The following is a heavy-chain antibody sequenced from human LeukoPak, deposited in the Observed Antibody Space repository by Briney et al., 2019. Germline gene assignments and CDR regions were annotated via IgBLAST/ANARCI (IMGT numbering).Heavy chain of an antibody. V-gene: IGHV5-51*01. CDR1: GYNFTPYW. CDR3: ARGSRDSNYVGGPQFDY. CDR2: TFAGYSYT. J-gene: IGHJ4*02. D-gene: IGHD4-11*01. Sequence: GESLKISCQSSGYNFTPYWIVWVRQMPGKGLEWMGITFAGYSYTIYSPSFQGQVTISADKSISTAYLQWSSLKASDTAMYYCARGSRDSNYVGGPQFDYWGQGTLVTVSS.